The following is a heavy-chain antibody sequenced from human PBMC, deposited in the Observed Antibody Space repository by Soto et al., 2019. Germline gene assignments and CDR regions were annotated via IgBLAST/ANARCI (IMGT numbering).Heavy chain of an antibody. Sequence: LTCAISGDSVSSNSAAWNWIRQSPSRGLEWLGRTYYRSKWYNDYARSVESRITITPDTSKNQFSLHLRSVTPEDTAVYYCARGNYASENSYGLNWFDPWAQGTLVTVSS. D-gene: IGHD3-10*01. J-gene: IGHJ5*02. V-gene: IGHV6-1*01. CDR2: TYYRSKWYN. CDR1: GDSVSSNSAA. CDR3: ARGNYASENSYGLNWFDP.